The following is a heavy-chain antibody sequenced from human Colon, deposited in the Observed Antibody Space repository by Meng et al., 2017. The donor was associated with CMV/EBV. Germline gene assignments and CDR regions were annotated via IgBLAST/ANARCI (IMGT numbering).Heavy chain of an antibody. CDR3: ATVTGTLDPFHY. CDR2: ISASGATT. V-gene: IGHV3-23*01. CDR1: GFIFNNYA. Sequence: EVVLLGAGGGVLQRGGSLSLSCAASGFIFNNYALAWVRQAPGKGLEWVSSISASGATTYYADSVRGRFTISGDNSRDTVYLQMTSLRAEDTAVYYCATVTGTLDPFHYWGQGTLVTVSS. J-gene: IGHJ4*02. D-gene: IGHD1-1*01.